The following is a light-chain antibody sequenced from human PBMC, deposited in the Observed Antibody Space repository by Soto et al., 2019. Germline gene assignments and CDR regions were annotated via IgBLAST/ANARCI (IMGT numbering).Light chain of an antibody. J-gene: IGLJ1*01. CDR1: NIGSKS. CDR3: QVWDSSSDHLV. Sequence: SYELTQPPSVSVAPGQTARITCGGNNIGSKSVHWYQQKPGQAPVLVVYDDSDRPSGIPDRFSGSNSGNTATLTISRVEAGDEADYYCQVWDSSSDHLVFGTGTKLTVL. CDR2: DDS. V-gene: IGLV3-21*02.